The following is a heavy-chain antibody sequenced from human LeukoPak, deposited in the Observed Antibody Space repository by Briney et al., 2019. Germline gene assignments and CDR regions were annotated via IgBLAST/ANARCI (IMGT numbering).Heavy chain of an antibody. CDR2: IYYDGST. J-gene: IGHJ4*02. CDR1: GGSISSSYY. D-gene: IGHD5-24*01. Sequence: SETLSLTCTVSGGSISSSYYWGWVRQPPGKGLEWIGSIYYDGSTYYNPSLKSGVTISLDTSKNQFSLKLSSVTAADTAMYYCARHWVEMTTPYSFDYWGQGTLVTVSS. CDR3: ARHWVEMTTPYSFDY. V-gene: IGHV4-39*01.